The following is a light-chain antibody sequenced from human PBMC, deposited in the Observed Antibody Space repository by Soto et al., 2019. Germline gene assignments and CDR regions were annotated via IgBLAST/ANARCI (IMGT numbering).Light chain of an antibody. J-gene: IGLJ1*01. Sequence: QSALTQPASVSGSPGQSITNSCTGTASDVGAYDYVSWYQHHPGKPPKLLIFEVRDRPSGVSNRFSGSKSGNTASLTISGLQPEDEADYFCSSSTSSSTLVFGTVTKLTVL. CDR1: ASDVGAYDY. CDR2: EVR. CDR3: SSSTSSSTLV. V-gene: IGLV2-14*01.